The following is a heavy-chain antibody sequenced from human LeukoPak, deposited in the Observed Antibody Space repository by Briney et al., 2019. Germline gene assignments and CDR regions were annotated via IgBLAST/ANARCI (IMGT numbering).Heavy chain of an antibody. CDR1: GFTFSGYP. J-gene: IGHJ6*02. CDR3: AKGLYDYAMDV. Sequence: GGSLRLSCAASGFTFSGYPIHWVRQAPGKGLEWVAVISYDGSNKYYADSVKGRFTISRDNSKNTLYLQMSSLRAEDTAVYYCAKGLYDYAMDVWGQGTAVTVSS. V-gene: IGHV3-30-3*02. CDR2: ISYDGSNK.